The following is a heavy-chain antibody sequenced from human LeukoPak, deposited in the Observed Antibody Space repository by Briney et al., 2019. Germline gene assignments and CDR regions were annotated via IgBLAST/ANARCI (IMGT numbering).Heavy chain of an antibody. J-gene: IGHJ5*02. CDR1: GFTFSSYA. Sequence: GSLRLSCAASGFTFSSYAMSWVRQAPGKGLEWVSAISGSGGSTYYADSVKGRFTISRDNSKNTLYLQMNSLKAKDTAVYYCAKAPSGFLAPRFFFSDGPWFAPWGQGPLSTVSS. D-gene: IGHD3-3*01. V-gene: IGHV3-23*01. CDR2: ISGSGGST. CDR3: AKAPSGFLAPRFFFSDGPWFAP.